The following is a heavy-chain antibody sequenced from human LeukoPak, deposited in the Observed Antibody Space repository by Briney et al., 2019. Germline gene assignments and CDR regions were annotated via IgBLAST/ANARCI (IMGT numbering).Heavy chain of an antibody. Sequence: GGSLRLSCAASGFTFNTFNMNWVRQAPGKGLEWVSSITSGGDYINYADSVKGRFTPSRDNAKNSLSLQLNSLRVEDTAVYYGARGHYDVLAASYKWTPDYWGQGTLVTVSS. CDR2: ITSGGDYI. V-gene: IGHV3-21*01. CDR3: ARGHYDVLAASYKWTPDY. CDR1: GFTFNTFN. J-gene: IGHJ4*02. D-gene: IGHD3-9*01.